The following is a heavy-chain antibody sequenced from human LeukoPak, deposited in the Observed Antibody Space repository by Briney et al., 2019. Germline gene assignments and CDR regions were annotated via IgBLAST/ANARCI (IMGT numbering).Heavy chain of an antibody. Sequence: GESLKISCKGSGYSFTSYWIGWVRQMPGKGLEWMGIIYPGDSDTRYSPSFQGQVTISADKSISTAYLQWSSLKASDTAMYYCARVSGEYSSSSFLRYYYYYMDVWGKGTTVTVSS. D-gene: IGHD6-6*01. J-gene: IGHJ6*03. V-gene: IGHV5-51*01. CDR1: GYSFTSYW. CDR3: ARVSGEYSSSSFLRYYYYYMDV. CDR2: IYPGDSDT.